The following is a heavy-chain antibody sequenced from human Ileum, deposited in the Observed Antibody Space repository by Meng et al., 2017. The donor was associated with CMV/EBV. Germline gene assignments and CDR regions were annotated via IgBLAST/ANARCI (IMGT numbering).Heavy chain of an antibody. Sequence: HLQESGPLLVNPSQTLSLTCTVSGGSISSGDYYWSWIREPPGKGLEWIGYINYRGTTYYNPSLKSRLTISVDTSNNQFSLILSSVTAADTALYYCARAISGHYYVPWGQGTLVTVSS. D-gene: IGHD3-22*01. CDR2: INYRGTT. CDR1: GGSISSGDYY. CDR3: ARAISGHYYVP. V-gene: IGHV4-30-4*08. J-gene: IGHJ1*01.